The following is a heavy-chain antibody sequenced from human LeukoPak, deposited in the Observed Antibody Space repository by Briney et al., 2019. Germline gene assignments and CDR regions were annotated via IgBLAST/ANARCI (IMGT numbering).Heavy chain of an antibody. CDR2: ISWNSGSI. J-gene: IGHJ4*02. CDR1: GFTFDDYA. CDR3: ARFSPSSLWRDLYYFDY. Sequence: PGRSLRLSCAASGFTFDDYAMHWVRQAPGKGLEWVSGISWNSGSIGYADSVKGRFTISRDNAKNSLYLQMNSLRAEDTALYYCARFSPSSLWRDLYYFDYWGQGTLVTVSS. V-gene: IGHV3-9*01. D-gene: IGHD3-10*01.